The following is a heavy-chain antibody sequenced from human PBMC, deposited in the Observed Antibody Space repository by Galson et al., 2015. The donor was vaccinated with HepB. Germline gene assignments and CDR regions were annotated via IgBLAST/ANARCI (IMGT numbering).Heavy chain of an antibody. D-gene: IGHD3-22*01. CDR1: GYTFTSYG. V-gene: IGHV1-18*01. Sequence: SVKVSCKASGYTFTSYGISWVRQAPGQGLEWMGWISAYNGNTNYAQKLQGRVTMTTDTSTSTAYMELRSLRSDDTAVYYCARGFAQLYDSSENDYWGQGTLVTVSS. CDR2: ISAYNGNT. CDR3: ARGFAQLYDSSENDY. J-gene: IGHJ4*02.